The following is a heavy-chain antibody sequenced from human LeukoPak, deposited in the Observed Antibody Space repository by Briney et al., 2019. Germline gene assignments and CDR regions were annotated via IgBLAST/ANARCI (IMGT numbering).Heavy chain of an antibody. CDR3: ARGPRNDP. Sequence: GASVKVSFKTSGYPFTTWEIDWVRQAAGQGLEWMGWVHPNSGNTANAQKIQGRVTMTRDTSISTVYMELSGLRFDDTAVYFCARGPRNDPWGQGTLVTVSS. V-gene: IGHV1-8*01. CDR1: GYPFTTWE. J-gene: IGHJ5*02. D-gene: IGHD1-14*01. CDR2: VHPNSGNT.